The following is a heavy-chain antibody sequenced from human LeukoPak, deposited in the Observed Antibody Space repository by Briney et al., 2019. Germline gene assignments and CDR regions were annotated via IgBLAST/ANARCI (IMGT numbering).Heavy chain of an antibody. D-gene: IGHD5-12*01. J-gene: IGHJ4*02. CDR3: ARGVVATITSTLDY. CDR1: GGSISSSSYY. V-gene: IGHV4-39*07. CDR2: IYYSGST. Sequence: SETLSLTCTVSGGSISSSSYYWGWIRQPPGKGLEWIGSIYYSGSTYYNPSLKSRVTISVDTSKNQFSLKLSSVTAADTAVYYCARGVVATITSTLDYWGQGTLVTVSS.